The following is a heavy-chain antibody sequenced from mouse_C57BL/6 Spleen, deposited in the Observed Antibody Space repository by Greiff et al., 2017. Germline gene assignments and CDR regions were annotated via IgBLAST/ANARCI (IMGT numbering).Heavy chain of an antibody. CDR3: AQGDYYGSSYGYFDV. CDR2: IDPNSGGT. Sequence: QVQLQQPGAELVKPGASVKLSCKASGYTFTSYWMHWVKQRPGRGLEWIGRIDPNSGGTTYNEKFKSKATLTVDKPSSPAYTQLSSLTSGDSAVYYCAQGDYYGSSYGYFDVWGTGTTVTVSS. J-gene: IGHJ1*03. CDR1: GYTFTSYW. V-gene: IGHV1-72*01. D-gene: IGHD1-1*01.